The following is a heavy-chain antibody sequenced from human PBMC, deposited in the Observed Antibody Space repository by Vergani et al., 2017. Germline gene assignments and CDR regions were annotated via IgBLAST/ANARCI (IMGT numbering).Heavy chain of an antibody. CDR2: IHTSGST. CDR3: ARGSCLGGSCYKPLLDD. J-gene: IGHJ4*02. V-gene: IGHV4-61*02. Sequence: QVQLQESGSGLVKPSQTLSLTCTVSGGSINSHNYYWSWIRQPAGKGLEWIGRIHTSGSTNYNPSLKSRVTMSEDTSKNQFSLNLTSVTAADTAVYFCARGSCLGGSCYKPLLDDWGQGILVTVSS. D-gene: IGHD2-15*01. CDR1: GGSINSHNYY.